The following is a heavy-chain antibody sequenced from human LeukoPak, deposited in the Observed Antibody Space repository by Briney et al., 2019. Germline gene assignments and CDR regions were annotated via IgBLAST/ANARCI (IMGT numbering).Heavy chain of an antibody. V-gene: IGHV3-30*18. CDR3: AKSPSRYDFWSSYYSYFDY. Sequence: GGSLRLSCAASGFTVSSNYMSWVRQAPGKGLEWVAVISYDGSNKYYADSVKGRFTISRDNSKNTLYLQMNSLRAEDTAVYYCAKSPSRYDFWSSYYSYFDYWGRGTLVTVSS. CDR1: GFTVSSNY. J-gene: IGHJ4*02. CDR2: ISYDGSNK. D-gene: IGHD3-3*01.